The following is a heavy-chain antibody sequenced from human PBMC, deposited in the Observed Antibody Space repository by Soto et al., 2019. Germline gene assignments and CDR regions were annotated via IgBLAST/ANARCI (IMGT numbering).Heavy chain of an antibody. CDR3: ARDQAAGGTISRYFQD. CDR2: ISGGGSTT. D-gene: IGHD6-13*01. V-gene: IGHV3-23*01. Sequence: EVQLLESGGGLVQPAGSLRLSCEASGFTFSSYAMSWVRQAPGKGLECVSGISGGGSTTYYADSVKGLFTISRDNSKNTLYLQVNSLRAEDTAVYYCARDQAAGGTISRYFQDWGQGTLVTVSS. CDR1: GFTFSSYA. J-gene: IGHJ1*01.